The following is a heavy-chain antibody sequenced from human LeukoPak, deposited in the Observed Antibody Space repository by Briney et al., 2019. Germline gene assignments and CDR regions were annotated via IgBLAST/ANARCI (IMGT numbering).Heavy chain of an antibody. CDR2: IYYSGST. D-gene: IGHD6-19*01. J-gene: IGHJ2*01. CDR1: GGSISSGGYY. V-gene: IGHV4-31*03. Sequence: SETLSLTCTVSGGSISSGGYYWSWIRQHPGKGLEWIGYIYYSGSTYYNPSLKSRVTISVDTSKNQFSLKLSSVTAADTAVYYCARVGLGSTGGPEALRIAVAGKKTPTGWYFDLWGRGTLVTVSS. CDR3: ARVGLGSTGGPEALRIAVAGKKTPTGWYFDL.